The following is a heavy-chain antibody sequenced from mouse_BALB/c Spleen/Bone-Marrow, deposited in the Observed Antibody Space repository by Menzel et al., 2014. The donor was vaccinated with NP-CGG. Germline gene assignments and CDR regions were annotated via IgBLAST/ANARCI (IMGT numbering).Heavy chain of an antibody. CDR1: GYTFTSYY. CDR2: INPSNGGT. CDR3: TRGRRDAMDY. V-gene: IGHV1S16*01. Sequence: QVQLQQSGAELVKPGASVKLSCKASGYTFTSYYMYWVKQRPGQGLEWIGEINPSNGGTNFNEEFKSKATLTVDKSSSTAYMQLSSLTSEDSAVYYCTRGRRDAMDYWGQGTSVTVSS. J-gene: IGHJ4*01.